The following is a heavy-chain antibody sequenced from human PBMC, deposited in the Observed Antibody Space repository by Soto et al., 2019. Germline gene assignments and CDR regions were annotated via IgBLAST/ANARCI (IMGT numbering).Heavy chain of an antibody. Sequence: QVQLVQSGAEVKKPGSSVKVSCKASGGTFSSYTISWVRQAPGQGLEWMGRIIPILGIANYAQKFQGRVTITADKSTSTAHMELSSLRSEDTAVYYCARDTSDDAFDIWGQGTMVTVSS. CDR1: GGTFSSYT. CDR3: ARDTSDDAFDI. CDR2: IIPILGIA. V-gene: IGHV1-69*08. J-gene: IGHJ3*02.